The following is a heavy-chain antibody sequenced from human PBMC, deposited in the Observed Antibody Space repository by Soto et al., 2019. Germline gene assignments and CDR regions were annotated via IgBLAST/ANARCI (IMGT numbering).Heavy chain of an antibody. CDR2: ISGSGGST. D-gene: IGHD3-10*01. V-gene: IGHV3-23*01. CDR3: AKDPSGSGPDFDY. Sequence: EVQLLESGGGLVQPGGSLRVSCAASGFTFSNYAMNWVRQAPGKGLEWVSGISGSGGSTNYADSVKGRFTISSDNSNNSLYLQMNSLRAEDTAVYYCAKDPSGSGPDFDYWGQGTLVTVSS. J-gene: IGHJ4*02. CDR1: GFTFSNYA.